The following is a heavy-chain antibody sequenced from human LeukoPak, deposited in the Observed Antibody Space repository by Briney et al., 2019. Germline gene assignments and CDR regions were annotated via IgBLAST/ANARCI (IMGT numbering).Heavy chain of an antibody. D-gene: IGHD5-12*01. CDR3: ASPSSYEKTTPLDY. CDR2: IYYNGNT. Sequence: NSSETLSLTCTVSGGSSSSSFYYWGWIRQPPGKGLEWIGIIYYNGNTYYNPSLKSRVSISVDTAKSQFFLRLSSVTAADTAAYYCASPSSYEKTTPLDYWGQGTLVTVSS. J-gene: IGHJ4*02. V-gene: IGHV4-39*01. CDR1: GGSSSSSFYY.